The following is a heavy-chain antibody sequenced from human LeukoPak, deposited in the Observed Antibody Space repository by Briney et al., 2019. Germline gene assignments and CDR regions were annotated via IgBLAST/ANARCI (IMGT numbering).Heavy chain of an antibody. CDR2: IYISGST. Sequence: SETLSLTCTVSGGSINSYYWSWIRQPAGKGPEWIGHIYISGSTNYNPSLKSRVTMSVDTSKNQFSLKLSSVTAADTAVYYCARTYYDTSGFYFDFWGQGILVTVSS. J-gene: IGHJ4*02. CDR1: GGSINSYY. V-gene: IGHV4-4*07. D-gene: IGHD3-22*01. CDR3: ARTYYDTSGFYFDF.